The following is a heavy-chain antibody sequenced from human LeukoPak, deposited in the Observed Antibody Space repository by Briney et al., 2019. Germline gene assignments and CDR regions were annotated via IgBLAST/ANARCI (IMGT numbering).Heavy chain of an antibody. CDR2: ISAYNGNT. J-gene: IGHJ3*02. V-gene: IGHV1-18*01. CDR1: GYTFTSYG. Sequence: ASVKVSCKASGYTFTSYGISWVRQAPGQGLEWMGWISAYNGNTNYAQKLQGRVTMTTDTSTSTAYMELRSLRSDDTAMYYCATDPMYDGTGQRTFEIWGQGAMVTVSS. D-gene: IGHD3-22*01. CDR3: ATDPMYDGTGQRTFEI.